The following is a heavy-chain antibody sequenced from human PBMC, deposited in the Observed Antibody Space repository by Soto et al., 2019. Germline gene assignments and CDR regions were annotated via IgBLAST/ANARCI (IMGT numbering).Heavy chain of an antibody. CDR3: ARSSIFGVARDYYYYYIDV. V-gene: IGHV5-51*01. D-gene: IGHD3-3*01. CDR2: IYPGDSDT. J-gene: IGHJ6*03. CDR1: GYSFTSYW. Sequence: GESLKISCKGSGYSFTSYWIGWVRQMPGKGLEWMGIIYPGDSDTRYSPSFQGQVTISADKSISTAHLQWSSLKASDTAMYYCARSSIFGVARDYYYYYIDVWGKGTTVTVSS.